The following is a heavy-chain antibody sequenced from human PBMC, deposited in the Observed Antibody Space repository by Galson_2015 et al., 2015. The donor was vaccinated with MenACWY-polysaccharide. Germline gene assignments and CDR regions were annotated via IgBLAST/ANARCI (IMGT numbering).Heavy chain of an antibody. D-gene: IGHD1-26*01. J-gene: IGHJ2*01. CDR3: ARATWESRGITDWYFDL. Sequence: SVKVSCKASGYTFTGYYMHWVRQAPGQGLEWMGRINPNSGGTNYAQKFQGRVTMTRDTSISTAYMELSRLRSDDTAVYYCARATWESRGITDWYFDLWGRGTLVTASS. CDR2: INPNSGGT. CDR1: GYTFTGYY. V-gene: IGHV1-2*06.